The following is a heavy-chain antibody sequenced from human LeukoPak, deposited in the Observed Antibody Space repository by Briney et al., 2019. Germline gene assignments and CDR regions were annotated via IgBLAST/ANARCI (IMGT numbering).Heavy chain of an antibody. Sequence: ASVKVSCKASGYTFTSYDNNWVRQATGQGLEWMGWMNPNSGNTGYAQKFQGRVTMTRNTSISTAYMELSSLRSEDTAVYYCARGANWNSIAYYYYMDVWGKGTTVTVSS. D-gene: IGHD1/OR15-1a*01. CDR3: ARGANWNSIAYYYYMDV. CDR1: GYTFTSYD. V-gene: IGHV1-8*01. J-gene: IGHJ6*03. CDR2: MNPNSGNT.